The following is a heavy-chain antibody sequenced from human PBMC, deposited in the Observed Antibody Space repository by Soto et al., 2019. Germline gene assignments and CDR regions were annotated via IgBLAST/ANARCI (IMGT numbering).Heavy chain of an antibody. J-gene: IGHJ4*02. CDR1: GFTFSSYS. V-gene: IGHV3-48*02. Sequence: EVQLVESGGGLAQPGGSLRLSCAASGFTFSSYSVNWVRQAPGKGLEWVSNFWSASNINYADSVKGRFTVSRDNAKNSMSLQMNGLRDEDTAVYYCVRDYSFGFDYWGQGILVTVSS. D-gene: IGHD6-13*01. CDR2: FWSASNI. CDR3: VRDYSFGFDY.